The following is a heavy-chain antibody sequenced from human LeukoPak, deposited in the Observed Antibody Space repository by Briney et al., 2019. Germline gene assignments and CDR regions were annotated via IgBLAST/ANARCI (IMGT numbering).Heavy chain of an antibody. CDR1: GFTFSNYW. J-gene: IGHJ4*02. CDR3: ASGRQLGY. V-gene: IGHV3-7*01. D-gene: IGHD6-13*01. Sequence: PGGSLLLSCAASGFTFSNYWMSWVRQAPGKGLEWVANIKEDGSEKYYVDSVKGRFTISRDNARNSLYLQMNSLRAEDTAVYYCASGRQLGYWGQGTLVTVSS. CDR2: IKEDGSEK.